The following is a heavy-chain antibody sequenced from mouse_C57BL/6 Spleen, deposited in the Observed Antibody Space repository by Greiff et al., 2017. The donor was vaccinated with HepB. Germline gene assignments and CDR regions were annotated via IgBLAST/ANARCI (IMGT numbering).Heavy chain of an antibody. Sequence: VQLKQSGPELVKPGASVKIPCKASGYTFTDYNMDWVKQSHGKSLEWIGDINPNNGGTIYNQKFKGKATLTVDKSSSTAYMELRSLTSEDTAVYYCALGIYYDYDWYFDVWGTGTTVTVSS. D-gene: IGHD2-4*01. CDR2: INPNNGGT. V-gene: IGHV1-18*01. CDR1: GYTFTDYN. CDR3: ALGIYYDYDWYFDV. J-gene: IGHJ1*03.